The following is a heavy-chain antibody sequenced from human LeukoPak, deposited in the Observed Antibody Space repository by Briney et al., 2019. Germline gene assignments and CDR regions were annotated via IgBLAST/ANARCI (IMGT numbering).Heavy chain of an antibody. J-gene: IGHJ5*02. CDR1: DGSISSYY. CDR3: ARGDCSSTSCYRYWFDP. D-gene: IGHD2-2*01. CDR2: IYTSGST. Sequence: SETLSLTCTVSDGSISSYYWSWIRQPAGKGLEWIGRIYTSGSTNYNPSLKSRVTMSVDTSKNQFSLQLNSVTAADTAVYYCARGDCSSTSCYRYWFDPWGQGTLVTVSS. V-gene: IGHV4-4*07.